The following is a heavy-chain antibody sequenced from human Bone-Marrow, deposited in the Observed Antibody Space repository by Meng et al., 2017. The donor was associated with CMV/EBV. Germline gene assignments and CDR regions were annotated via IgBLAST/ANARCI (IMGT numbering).Heavy chain of an antibody. Sequence: GSLRLSCSVSGGSISSCYWSWIRQPPGKGLEWIGYIYYSGSTNYNPSLKSRVTISVDRSKNQFSLKLTSVTAADTALYYCARGMTIFGLGYGMDVWGQGTTVTVSS. D-gene: IGHD3/OR15-3a*01. CDR2: IYYSGST. CDR1: GGSISSCY. J-gene: IGHJ6*02. V-gene: IGHV4-59*01. CDR3: ARGMTIFGLGYGMDV.